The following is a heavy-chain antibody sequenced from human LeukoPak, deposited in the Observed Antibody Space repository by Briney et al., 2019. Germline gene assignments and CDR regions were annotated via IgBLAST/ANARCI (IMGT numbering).Heavy chain of an antibody. J-gene: IGHJ4*02. V-gene: IGHV4-39*07. CDR3: AREARFALPVVGSGDY. D-gene: IGHD6-19*01. CDR2: MFYNGAT. CDR1: GGSISSGGYY. Sequence: PSETLSLTCTVSGGSISSGGYYWSWLRQHPGKGLEWIGTMFYNGATKRNPSLSSRVTMSIDTSKNQFSLKLRSVTAADTAVYYCAREARFALPVVGSGDYWGQGTLVTVSS.